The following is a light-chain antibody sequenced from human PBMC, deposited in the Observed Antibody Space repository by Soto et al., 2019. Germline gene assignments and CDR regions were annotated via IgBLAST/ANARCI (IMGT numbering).Light chain of an antibody. CDR1: SPNIGAGYD. CDR3: QSYDSSLSGPVVV. J-gene: IGLJ2*01. V-gene: IGLV1-40*01. Sequence: QSVLTQPPSVSGAPGQRVTISCTGSSPNIGAGYDVHWYQQLPGTAPKLLIYGNSNRPSGVPDRFSGSKSGTSASLAITGLQAEDEADYYCQSYDSSLSGPVVVFGGGTKLTVL. CDR2: GNS.